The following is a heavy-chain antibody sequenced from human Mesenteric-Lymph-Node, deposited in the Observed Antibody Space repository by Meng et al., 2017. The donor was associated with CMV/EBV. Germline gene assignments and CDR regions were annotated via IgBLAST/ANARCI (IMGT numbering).Heavy chain of an antibody. J-gene: IGHJ5*02. CDR2: IYYSGIT. Sequence: SETLSLTCTVSGGSISSSSYYWGWIRQPPGKGLEWIGSIYYSGITYYNPSLKSRVTISVDTSKNQFSLKLSSVTAADTAVYYCARTIVVVPAANAPGFDPWGQGTLVTVSS. D-gene: IGHD2-2*01. CDR1: GGSISSSSYY. CDR3: ARTIVVVPAANAPGFDP. V-gene: IGHV4-39*07.